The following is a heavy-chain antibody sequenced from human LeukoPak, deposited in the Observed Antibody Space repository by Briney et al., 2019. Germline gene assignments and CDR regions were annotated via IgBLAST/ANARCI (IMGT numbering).Heavy chain of an antibody. J-gene: IGHJ4*02. CDR3: ARDDPSTVGFDY. D-gene: IGHD4-23*01. Sequence: SETLSLTCTVSGGSISSYCWSWIRQPPGKGLEWIGYIYYRGSTNYNPSLKSRVTISVDTSKNQFSLNLSSVTAADTAVYYCARDDPSTVGFDYWGQGTLVTVSS. CDR2: IYYRGST. CDR1: GGSISSYC. V-gene: IGHV4-59*01.